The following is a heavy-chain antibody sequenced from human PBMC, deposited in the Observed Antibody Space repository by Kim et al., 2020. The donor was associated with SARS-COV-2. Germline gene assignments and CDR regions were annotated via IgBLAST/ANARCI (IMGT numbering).Heavy chain of an antibody. CDR3: AREARGYSYGQVYYYYYYMDV. D-gene: IGHD5-18*01. V-gene: IGHV4-34*01. CDR2: INHSGST. CDR1: GGSFSGYY. Sequence: SETLSLTCAVYGGSFSGYYWSWIRQPPGKGLEWIGEINHSGSTNYNPSLKSRVTISVDTSKNQFSLKLSSVTAADTAVYYCAREARGYSYGQVYYYYYYMDVWGKGTTVTVSS. J-gene: IGHJ6*03.